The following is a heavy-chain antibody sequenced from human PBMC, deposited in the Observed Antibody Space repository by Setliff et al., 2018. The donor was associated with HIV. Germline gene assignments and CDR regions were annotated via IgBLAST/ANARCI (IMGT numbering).Heavy chain of an antibody. V-gene: IGHV3-30*02. CDR3: AKDSEAVAVKYYYMDV. J-gene: IGHJ6*03. CDR2: IWYNGGKT. D-gene: IGHD6-19*01. CDR1: GFTFSNYW. Sequence: GGSLRLSCAASGFTFSNYWMSWVRQTPGKGLEWVAFIWYNGGKTYYADSVQGRFTISRDTPNHMVYLQTNNLRPEDTALYYCAKDSEAVAVKYYYMDVWGRGTTVTVSS.